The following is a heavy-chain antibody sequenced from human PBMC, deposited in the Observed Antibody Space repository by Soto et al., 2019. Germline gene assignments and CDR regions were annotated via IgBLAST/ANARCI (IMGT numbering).Heavy chain of an antibody. J-gene: IGHJ3*01. V-gene: IGHV3-48*03. CDR3: ARVVRFSVTSRVFDAFDX. Sequence: EGSLRLSCTVSGFTFTSHDMHWVRQAPGQGLEWIPYTGTTGNTVYHADSVKGRFTISRDNNKYSLFLQMNSLRAEHTAVYYCARVVRFSVTSRVFDAFDXWGQGTMAPVS. D-gene: IGHD2-21*02. CDR1: GFTFTSHD. CDR2: TGTTGNTV.